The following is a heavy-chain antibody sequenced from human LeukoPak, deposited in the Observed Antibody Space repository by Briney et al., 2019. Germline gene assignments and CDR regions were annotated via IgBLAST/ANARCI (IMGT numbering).Heavy chain of an antibody. CDR2: IYPGDSES. Sequence: GESLKISCKGSGYTFTRYWIGWVRQMPGKGLGWMGIIYPGDSESKYRPSLQGQVTISVDKSINTAYLQWSSLKASDTAIYYCARIEGSTFDYWGQGTLVTVSS. V-gene: IGHV5-51*01. CDR1: GYTFTRYW. J-gene: IGHJ4*02. CDR3: ARIEGSTFDY.